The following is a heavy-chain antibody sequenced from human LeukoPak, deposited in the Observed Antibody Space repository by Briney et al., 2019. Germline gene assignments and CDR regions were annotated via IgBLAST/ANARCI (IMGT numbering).Heavy chain of an antibody. J-gene: IGHJ3*02. CDR1: GGSFSGYY. CDR3: ARRFQRGYSYGPKNDAFDI. CDR2: INHSGST. D-gene: IGHD5-18*01. Sequence: KPSETLSLTCAVYGGSFSGYYWSWIRQPPGKGLEWIGEINHSGSTNYNPSLKSRVTISVDTSKNQFSLKLSSVTAADTAVYYCARRFQRGYSYGPKNDAFDIWGQGTMVTVSS. V-gene: IGHV4-34*01.